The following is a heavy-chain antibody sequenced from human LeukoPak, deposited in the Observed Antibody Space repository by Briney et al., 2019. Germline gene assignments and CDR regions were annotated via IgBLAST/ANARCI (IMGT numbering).Heavy chain of an antibody. V-gene: IGHV4-38-2*01. CDR1: GYSISSGYY. CDR2: IYHSGST. J-gene: IGHJ3*02. CDR3: ARRGDILTGYSDAFDI. Sequence: PSETLSLTCAVSGYSISSGYYWDWIRQPPGKGLEWIGSIYHSGSTYYNPSLKSRVTISVDTSKNQFALRLSSVTAADTAVYYCARRGDILTGYSDAFDIWGQGTMVTVSS. D-gene: IGHD3-9*01.